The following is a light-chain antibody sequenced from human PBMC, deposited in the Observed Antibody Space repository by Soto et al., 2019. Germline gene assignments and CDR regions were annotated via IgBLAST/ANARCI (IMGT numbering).Light chain of an antibody. V-gene: IGLV4-60*02. CDR3: ETGDSNTRV. Sequence: QSVLTQSSSASASLGSSVKLTCTLSSGHSNSIIAWHQQQPGKAPRYLMRLEGTGSYNKGSGVPDRFSGSSSGADRYLTISNLQLEDEADYYCETGDSNTRVFGGGTKLTVL. J-gene: IGLJ2*01. CDR2: LEGTGSY. CDR1: SGHSNSI.